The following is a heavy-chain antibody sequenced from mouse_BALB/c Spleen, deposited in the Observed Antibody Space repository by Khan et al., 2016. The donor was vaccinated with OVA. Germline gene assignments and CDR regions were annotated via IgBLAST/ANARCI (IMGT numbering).Heavy chain of an antibody. Sequence: VQLQQSGAEIVRPGALVKLSCKGYGFNIKDYYMHWVKQRPEQGLEWIGWIDPENGETVYDPKFQGKANITADTYSNTAFLQLSSLTSQVTAVYYCARSGYFAWFAYWGQGTRVTVSA. CDR2: IDPENGET. J-gene: IGHJ3*01. CDR1: GFNIKDYY. CDR3: ARSGYFAWFAY. V-gene: IGHV14-1*02.